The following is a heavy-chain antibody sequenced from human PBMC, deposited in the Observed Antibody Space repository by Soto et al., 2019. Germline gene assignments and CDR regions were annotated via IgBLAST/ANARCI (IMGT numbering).Heavy chain of an antibody. CDR1: GFTFSGDR. Sequence: EVQLVESGGGLVKPGGSLRLSCAASGFTFSGDRMNWVRQAPGKGLEWVASISTTSTYIYYADSVKGRFTFSRDNANNSLHLQMTSLRAEDTAVYYCVRDYVMDVWGQGTTVTVSS. J-gene: IGHJ6*02. V-gene: IGHV3-21*02. CDR3: VRDYVMDV. D-gene: IGHD3-10*02. CDR2: ISTTSTYI.